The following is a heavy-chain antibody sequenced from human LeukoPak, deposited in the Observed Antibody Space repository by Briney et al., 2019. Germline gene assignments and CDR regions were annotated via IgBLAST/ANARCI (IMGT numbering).Heavy chain of an antibody. Sequence: ASVNVSCKASGYSFTSYYMHWVRQAPGQGLEWMGIINPSGGSTSYAQKFQGRVTMTRDTSTSTVYMELSSLRSEDTAVYYCARGALRYCSSTSCSDAFDIWGQGTMVTVSS. CDR2: INPSGGST. D-gene: IGHD2-2*01. CDR3: ARGALRYCSSTSCSDAFDI. CDR1: GYSFTSYY. V-gene: IGHV1-46*01. J-gene: IGHJ3*02.